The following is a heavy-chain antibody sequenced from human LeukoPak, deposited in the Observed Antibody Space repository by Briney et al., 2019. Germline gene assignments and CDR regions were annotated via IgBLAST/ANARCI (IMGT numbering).Heavy chain of an antibody. J-gene: IGHJ4*02. CDR1: GFTFSSYG. D-gene: IGHD6-19*01. CDR2: ISSSSSYI. V-gene: IGHV3-21*01. Sequence: GGSLRLSCAASGFTFSSYGMHWVRQAPGKGLEWVSSISSSSSYIYYADSVKGRFTISRDNAKNSLYLQMNSLRAEDTAVYYCARGIAVAGFDYWGQGTLVTVSS. CDR3: ARGIAVAGFDY.